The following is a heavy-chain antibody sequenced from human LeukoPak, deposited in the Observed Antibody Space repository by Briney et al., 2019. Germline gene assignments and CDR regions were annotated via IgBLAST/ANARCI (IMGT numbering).Heavy chain of an antibody. D-gene: IGHD5-24*01. CDR2: TIPLFGTA. V-gene: IGHV1-69*13. Sequence: SVKVSCKASGGTFSNYAINWVRQAPGQGLEWMGGTIPLFGTANYAKEFQGRVTITADESTSTAYMEMSSLRSEDTAVYYCAREAEGGYNVPGRWFDPWGQGTLVTVSS. CDR3: AREAEGGYNVPGRWFDP. J-gene: IGHJ5*02. CDR1: GGTFSNYA.